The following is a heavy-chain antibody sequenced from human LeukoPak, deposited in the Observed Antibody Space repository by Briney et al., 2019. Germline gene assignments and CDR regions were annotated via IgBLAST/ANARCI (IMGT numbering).Heavy chain of an antibody. J-gene: IGHJ6*03. Sequence: SETLSLTCTVSGYSISSGYFWGWIRQPPGKGLEWIGSIYHSGSTYYNPSLKSRVTISVDTSKNQFSLKLSSVTAADTAVYYCARDWSIQPNAYYYYYMDVWGKGTTVTVSS. CDR3: ARDWSIQPNAYYYYYMDV. CDR1: GYSISSGYF. V-gene: IGHV4-38-2*02. CDR2: IYHSGST. D-gene: IGHD3-3*01.